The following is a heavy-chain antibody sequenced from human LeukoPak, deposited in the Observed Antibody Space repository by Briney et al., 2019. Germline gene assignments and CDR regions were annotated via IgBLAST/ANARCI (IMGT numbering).Heavy chain of an antibody. J-gene: IGHJ5*01. D-gene: IGHD3-3*01. CDR3: ARTFDFWSAWEGLSGSDT. CDR1: GFTFSSYA. V-gene: IGHV3-23*01. Sequence: PGGCLRLSCAASGFTFSSYAMSWVRQAPGKGLEWVSAISGSGGSTYYADSVKGRFTISRDNSKNTLYLQMNSLRADEKARSWYARTFDFWSAWEGLSGSDTWGPRTLVTVSS. CDR2: ISGSGGST.